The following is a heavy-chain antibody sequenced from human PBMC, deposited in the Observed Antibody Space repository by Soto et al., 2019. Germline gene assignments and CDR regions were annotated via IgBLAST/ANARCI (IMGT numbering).Heavy chain of an antibody. CDR1: GFSLSTSGMC. Sequence: GSGPTLVNPTQTLTLTCTFSGFSLSTSGMCVSWIRQPPGKALEWLARIDWDDDKYYSTSLKTRLTISKDTSKNQVVLTMTNMDPVDTATYYCARILNNSGYDRSFDYWGQEPWSPSPQ. D-gene: IGHD5-12*01. CDR3: ARILNNSGYDRSFDY. CDR2: IDWDDDK. V-gene: IGHV2-70*11. J-gene: IGHJ4*01.